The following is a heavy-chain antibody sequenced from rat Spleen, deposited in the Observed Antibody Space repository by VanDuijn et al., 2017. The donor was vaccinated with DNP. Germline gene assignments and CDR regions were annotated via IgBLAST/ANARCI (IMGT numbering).Heavy chain of an antibody. D-gene: IGHD1-4*01. CDR2: IRNKANGYTT. CDR1: GFTFTDFY. J-gene: IGHJ4*01. CDR3: ARRAFNYPGAMDA. Sequence: EVKLLESGGGLVQPGGSMRLSCAASGFTFTDFYMNWIRQPAGKAPEWLGFIRNKANGYTTEYNPSVKGRFTISRDNTQNMLYLQMNTLRAEDTATYYCARRAFNYPGAMDAWGQGTSVTVSS. V-gene: IGHV7-7*01.